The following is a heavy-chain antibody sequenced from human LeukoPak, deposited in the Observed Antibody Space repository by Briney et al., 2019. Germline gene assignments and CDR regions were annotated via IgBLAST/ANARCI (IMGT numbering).Heavy chain of an antibody. CDR3: ARDGRYITRDYYGMDV. D-gene: IGHD1-14*01. J-gene: IGHJ6*02. CDR2: IWYDGSNK. CDR1: RFAFSAYA. V-gene: IGHV3-33*08. Sequence: GGSLRLSCAASRFAFSAYAMTWVRQAPGKGLEWVAVIWYDGSNKYYADSVKGRFTISRDNSKNTLYLQMNSLRAEDTAVYYCARDGRYITRDYYGMDVWGQGTTVTVSS.